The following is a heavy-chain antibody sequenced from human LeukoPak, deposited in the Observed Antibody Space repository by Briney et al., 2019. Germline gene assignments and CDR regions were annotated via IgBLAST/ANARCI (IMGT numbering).Heavy chain of an antibody. CDR1: GFTFSSYG. D-gene: IGHD5-18*01. J-gene: IGHJ4*02. CDR2: ISNDGSKK. Sequence: GRSLRLSCAASGFTFSSYGMHWVRQAPGKGLDWVAVISNDGSKKYYADSVKGRFTISRDNSKNTLSLQVSSLRTEDTAVYYCAKDRYSYAFEYSDSWGQGTLVTVSS. V-gene: IGHV3-30*18. CDR3: AKDRYSYAFEYSDS.